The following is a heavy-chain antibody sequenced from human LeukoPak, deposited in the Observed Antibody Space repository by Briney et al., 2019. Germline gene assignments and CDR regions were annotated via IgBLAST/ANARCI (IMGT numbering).Heavy chain of an antibody. CDR1: GGSVSSSDYY. V-gene: IGHV4-39*02. CDR3: AREPLRAESRWFDP. CDR2: IYYNGNT. D-gene: IGHD1-26*01. J-gene: IGHJ5*02. Sequence: PSETLSLTCTVSGGSVSSSDYYWGWIRQPPGKGLEWIGNIYYNGNTYYNPSLKSRVTISEDTSKNQFSLKLSSVTAADTAVYYCAREPLRAESRWFDPWGQGSLVTVSS.